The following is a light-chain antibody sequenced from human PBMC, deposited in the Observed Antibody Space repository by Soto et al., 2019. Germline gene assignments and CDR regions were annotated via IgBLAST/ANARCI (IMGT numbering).Light chain of an antibody. CDR2: DAS. CDR3: QQYDAFPLT. CDR1: QDINIY. V-gene: IGKV1-33*01. J-gene: IGKJ4*01. Sequence: DIQLTQSPSSLSASVGDSVTITCQASQDINIYLNWYQQTPGKAPKLLIYDASDLETGVPSRFSGTGSETDFTFTITSLQPEDAATYYGQQYDAFPLTFGGGTKVDIK.